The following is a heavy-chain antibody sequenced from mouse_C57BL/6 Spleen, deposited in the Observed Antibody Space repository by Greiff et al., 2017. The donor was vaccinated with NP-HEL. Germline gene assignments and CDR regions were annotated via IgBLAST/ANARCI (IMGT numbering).Heavy chain of an antibody. D-gene: IGHD2-4*01. CDR2: IYPGDGDT. J-gene: IGHJ3*01. Sequence: QVHVKQSGPELVKPGASVKISCKASGYAFSSSWMNWVKQRPGKGLEWIGRIYPGDGDTNYNGKFKGKATLTADKSSSTAYMQLSSLTSEDSAVYFCASRGDYDAFAYWGQGTLVTVSA. V-gene: IGHV1-82*01. CDR3: ASRGDYDAFAY. CDR1: GYAFSSSW.